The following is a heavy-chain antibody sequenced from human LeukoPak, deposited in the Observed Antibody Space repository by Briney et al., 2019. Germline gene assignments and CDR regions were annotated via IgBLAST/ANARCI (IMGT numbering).Heavy chain of an antibody. CDR3: AKEKDRYSSSWSHFDY. CDR2: IWYDASNK. J-gene: IGHJ4*02. CDR1: GFTFSSFG. Sequence: GGSLTLSCAASGFTFSSFGMHWVRQAPGKGLEWVAVIWYDASNKYYADSVKGRFTISRDNSKNTLYLQMNSLRAEDTAVYYCAKEKDRYSSSWSHFDYWGQGTLVTVSP. V-gene: IGHV3-33*06. D-gene: IGHD6-13*01.